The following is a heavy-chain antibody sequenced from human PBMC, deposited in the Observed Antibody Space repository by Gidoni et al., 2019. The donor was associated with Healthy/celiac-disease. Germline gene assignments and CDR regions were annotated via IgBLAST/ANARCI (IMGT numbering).Heavy chain of an antibody. CDR2: ISYDGSNK. J-gene: IGHJ6*02. V-gene: IGHV3-30*18. Sequence: QVQLVESGGGVVQPGRSLRLSCAASGFTFSSYGMHWVRQAPGKGLEWVAVISYDGSNKYYADSVKGRFTISRDNSKNTLYLQMNSLRAEDTAVYYCAKAKGSGRPYYYGMDVWGQGTTVTVSS. D-gene: IGHD3-10*01. CDR1: GFTFSSYG. CDR3: AKAKGSGRPYYYGMDV.